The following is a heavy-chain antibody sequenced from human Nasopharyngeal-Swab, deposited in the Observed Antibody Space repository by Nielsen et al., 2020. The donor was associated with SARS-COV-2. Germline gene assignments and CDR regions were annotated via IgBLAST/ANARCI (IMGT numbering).Heavy chain of an antibody. D-gene: IGHD1-26*01. J-gene: IGHJ4*02. CDR2: ISSSSSTI. CDR3: AREEIVGATGGIGY. V-gene: IGHV3-48*01. Sequence: GESLKISCAASGFTFSSYSMNWVRQAPGKGLEWVSYISSSSSTIYYADSVKGRLTISRDNSKNTLYLQMNSLRAEDTAVYYCAREEIVGATGGIGYWGQGTLVTVSS. CDR1: GFTFSSYS.